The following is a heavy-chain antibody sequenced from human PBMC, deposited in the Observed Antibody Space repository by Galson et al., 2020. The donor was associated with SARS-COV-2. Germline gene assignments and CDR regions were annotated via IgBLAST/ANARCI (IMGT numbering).Heavy chain of an antibody. CDR2: HCYSGST. CDR3: AGVVVPAAIYQPGNPDAFDI. Sequence: SETLSLTCTVSGGSLSSSSYHWGWIRPPQGKGQEWIGRHCYSGSTYYNPSPKSRVTISVDTSKNQYSLKLSSVTAADTAVYYCAGVVVPAAIYQPGNPDAFDIWGQGTMVTVSS. D-gene: IGHD2-2*02. V-gene: IGHV4-39*01. CDR1: GGSLSSSSYH. J-gene: IGHJ3*02.